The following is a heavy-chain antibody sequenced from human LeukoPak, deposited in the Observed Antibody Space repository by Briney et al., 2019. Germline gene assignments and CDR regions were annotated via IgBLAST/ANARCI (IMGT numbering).Heavy chain of an antibody. CDR2: IYYSGST. CDR3: ARDGCSGGSCYATYDAFDI. Sequence: SETLSLTCTVSGGSISSYYWSWIRQPPGKGLEWIGYIYYSGSTNYNPSLKSRVTISVDTSKNQFSLKLSSVTAADTAVYYCARDGCSGGSCYATYDAFDIWGQGIMVTVSS. D-gene: IGHD2-15*01. J-gene: IGHJ3*02. CDR1: GGSISSYY. V-gene: IGHV4-59*01.